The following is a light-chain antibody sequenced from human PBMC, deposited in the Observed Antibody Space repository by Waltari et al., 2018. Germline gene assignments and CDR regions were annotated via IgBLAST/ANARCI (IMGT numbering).Light chain of an antibody. Sequence: QSALTQPASVSGSPGQSITIPCTGTSSDVGAYNYVSWYQQHPGKAPKLLIYDVTTRPSGVSNRFSGSKFGNTASLTISWLQAEDEADFYCSSYTGSNTLVFGGGTKLTVL. J-gene: IGLJ3*02. V-gene: IGLV2-14*03. CDR3: SSYTGSNTLV. CDR1: SSDVGAYNY. CDR2: DVT.